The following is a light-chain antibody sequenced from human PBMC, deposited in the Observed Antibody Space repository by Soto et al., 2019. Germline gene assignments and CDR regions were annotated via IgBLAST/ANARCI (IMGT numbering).Light chain of an antibody. CDR1: QNVASY. CDR3: QQSFSAPLT. Sequence: DIHMTQSPSSLSASVGDRVTITCRASQNVASYLNWYQHKPGEAPKSLIYAASKLRSGVPSRFSATGSETDFTLTITDLQPAGFATYYCQQSFSAPLTFGEGTKVDIK. J-gene: IGKJ4*01. V-gene: IGKV1-39*01. CDR2: AAS.